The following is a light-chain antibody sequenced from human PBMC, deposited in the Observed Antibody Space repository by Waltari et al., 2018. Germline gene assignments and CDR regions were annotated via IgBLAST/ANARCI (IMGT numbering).Light chain of an antibody. Sequence: SSELTQDPPVSVALGQTVRITCQGDSLRNYYTSWDQQKPGQAPELSIYGKNNRPSGIPDRFSGSSSGNTASLTITGAQAEDEADYYCNSRDSSGNYLEVFGGGTKLTVL. CDR2: GKN. CDR3: NSRDSSGNYLEV. CDR1: SLRNYY. V-gene: IGLV3-19*01. J-gene: IGLJ3*02.